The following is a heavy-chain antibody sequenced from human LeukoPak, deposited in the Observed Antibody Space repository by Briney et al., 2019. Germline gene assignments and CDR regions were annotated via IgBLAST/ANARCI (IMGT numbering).Heavy chain of an antibody. D-gene: IGHD4-17*01. J-gene: IGHJ6*02. Sequence: GESLKISCKGSGYSFTSYWIGWERPMPGKGLEWMGIIYPGESDTRYSPSFQGQVTISADKSISTAYLQWSSLKASDTAVYYCARHRGGYGDYYYYGMDVWGQGTTVTVSS. CDR2: IYPGESDT. CDR3: ARHRGGYGDYYYYGMDV. V-gene: IGHV5-51*01. CDR1: GYSFTSYW.